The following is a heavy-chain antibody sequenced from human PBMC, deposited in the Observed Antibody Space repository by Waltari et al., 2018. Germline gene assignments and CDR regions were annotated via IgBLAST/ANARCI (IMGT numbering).Heavy chain of an antibody. D-gene: IGHD6-13*01. Sequence: QVQLVQSGAEVKKPGASVKVSCKASGYTFTGYYMHWVRQAPGQGLEWMGRSNPNSGGTNYAQKFQGRVTITADTSTDTAYMELSSLRSEDTAVYYCATGSAAGSLLGYWGQGTLVTVSS. CDR3: ATGSAAGSLLGY. CDR1: GYTFTGYY. CDR2: SNPNSGGT. V-gene: IGHV1-2*06. J-gene: IGHJ4*02.